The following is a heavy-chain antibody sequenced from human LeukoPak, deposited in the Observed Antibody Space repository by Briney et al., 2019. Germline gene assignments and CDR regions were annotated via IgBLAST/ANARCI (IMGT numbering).Heavy chain of an antibody. CDR3: ATKDYDILTGYPFDY. V-gene: IGHV3-53*01. CDR2: IYSGGST. J-gene: IGHJ4*02. CDR1: GFTVSSNY. D-gene: IGHD3-9*01. Sequence: GGSLRLSCAASGFTVSSNYMSWVRQAPGKGLEWVSVIYSGGSTYYADSVKARITIPRDNSKKTLDLQINSLSAEDTAVYYCATKDYDILTGYPFDYWGQGTLVTVSS.